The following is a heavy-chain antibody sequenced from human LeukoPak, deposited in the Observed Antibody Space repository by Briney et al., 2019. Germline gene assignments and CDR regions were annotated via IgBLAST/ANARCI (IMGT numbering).Heavy chain of an antibody. Sequence: SETLSLTCAVSGGSISSGGYSWSWIRQPPGKGLEWIGYIHHSGRTYYNPSLKSRVTISIDRSKNQFSLRLSSVTAADTAVYYCSKGQELDDGVLESWGRGTLVTVSS. J-gene: IGHJ4*02. V-gene: IGHV4-30-2*01. CDR1: GGSISSGGYS. CDR2: IHHSGRT. D-gene: IGHD1-1*01. CDR3: SKGQELDDGVLES.